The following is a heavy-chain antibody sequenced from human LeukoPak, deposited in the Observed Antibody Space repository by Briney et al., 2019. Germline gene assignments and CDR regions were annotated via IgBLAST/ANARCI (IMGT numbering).Heavy chain of an antibody. J-gene: IGHJ4*02. D-gene: IGHD3-22*01. CDR1: GYTFTSYG. V-gene: IGHV1-69*13. CDR2: IIPIFGTA. Sequence: GASVKVSCKASGYTFTSYGISWVRQAPGQGLEWMGGIIPIFGTANYAQKFQGRVTITADESTSTAYMELRSLRSDDTAVYYCARDGPLNYYDSSGYYYDYWGQGTLVTVSS. CDR3: ARDGPLNYYDSSGYYYDY.